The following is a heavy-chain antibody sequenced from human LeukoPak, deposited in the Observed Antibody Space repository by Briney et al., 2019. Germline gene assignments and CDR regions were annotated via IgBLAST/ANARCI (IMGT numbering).Heavy chain of an antibody. CDR1: GFTLSSYS. CDR3: AKDIERGYSYGYQDY. D-gene: IGHD5-18*01. CDR2: ISGSSTTM. V-gene: IGHV3-48*04. Sequence: GGSLRLSCAASGFTLSSYSMNWVRQAPGKGLEWIAYISGSSTTMYYADSVKGRFTISRDNAKNSLYLQMNSLRAEDTALYYCAKDIERGYSYGYQDYWGQGTLVTVSS. J-gene: IGHJ4*02.